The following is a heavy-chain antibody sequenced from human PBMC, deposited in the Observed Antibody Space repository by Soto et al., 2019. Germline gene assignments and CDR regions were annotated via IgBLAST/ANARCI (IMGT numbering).Heavy chain of an antibody. CDR1: GGTFSSYA. V-gene: IGHV1-69*01. D-gene: IGHD2-2*01. J-gene: IGHJ5*02. CDR3: ARTSSDIGVVPAAKHYDWFDP. Sequence: QVQLVQSGAEVKKPGSSVKVSCKASGGTFSSYAISWVRQAPEQGLEWMGGIIPIFGTANYAQKFQGRVTITADESTSTAYMELSSLRSEDTAVYYCARTSSDIGVVPAAKHYDWFDPWGQGTLVTVSS. CDR2: IIPIFGTA.